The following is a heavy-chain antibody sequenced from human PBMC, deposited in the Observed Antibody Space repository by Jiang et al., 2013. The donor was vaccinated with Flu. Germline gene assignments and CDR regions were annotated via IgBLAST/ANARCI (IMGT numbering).Heavy chain of an antibody. D-gene: IGHD4/OR15-4a*01. CDR2: TYYTSKWYN. CDR3: AKSRAGANWFDP. Sequence: LEWLGRTYYTSKWYNDYAVSVKSRIVINPDTSKNQFSLQLNSVTPEDTAVYYCAKSRAGANWFDPWGQGTLVTVSS. V-gene: IGHV6-1*01. J-gene: IGHJ5*02.